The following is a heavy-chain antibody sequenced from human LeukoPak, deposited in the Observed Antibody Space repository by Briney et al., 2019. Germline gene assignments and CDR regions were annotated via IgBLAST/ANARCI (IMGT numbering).Heavy chain of an antibody. D-gene: IGHD3-9*01. V-gene: IGHV1-18*01. CDR1: GGTFSSYA. CDR3: ARDRGGLRYFDWLSWFDP. J-gene: IGHJ5*02. Sequence: ASVKVSCKASGGTFSSYAISWVRQAPGQGLEWMGWISAYNGNTNYAQKLQGRVTMTTDTSTSTAYMELRSLRSDDTAVYYCARDRGGLRYFDWLSWFDPWGQGTLVTVSS. CDR2: ISAYNGNT.